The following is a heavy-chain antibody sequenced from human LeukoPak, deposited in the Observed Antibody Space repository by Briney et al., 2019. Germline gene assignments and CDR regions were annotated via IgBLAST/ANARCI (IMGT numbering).Heavy chain of an antibody. V-gene: IGHV4-34*01. Sequence: SETLSLTCAVYGGSFSGYYWSWIRQPPGKGLEWIGEINHSGSTNYNPSLKSRVTISVDTSKNQFSLKLSSVTAADTAVYYCARGDCSSTSCYDYWGQGTLVTVSS. CDR3: ARGDCSSTSCYDY. J-gene: IGHJ4*02. D-gene: IGHD2-2*01. CDR1: GGSFSGYY. CDR2: INHSGST.